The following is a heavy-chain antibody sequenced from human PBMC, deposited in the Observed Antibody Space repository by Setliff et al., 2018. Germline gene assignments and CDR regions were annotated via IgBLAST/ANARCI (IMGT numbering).Heavy chain of an antibody. D-gene: IGHD6-19*01. V-gene: IGHV3-23*03. CDR1: GFPVRSYV. CDR3: ATSDWYAAFDH. Sequence: QPGGSLRLSCAASGFPVRSYVMTWVRQAPGKGLELVSMIYNGGSGTYYIDSVKGRFTISRDNARNSVYLQMNSLRAEDAAVYYCATSDWYAAFDHWGQGTLVTVSS. J-gene: IGHJ4*02. CDR2: IYNGGSGT.